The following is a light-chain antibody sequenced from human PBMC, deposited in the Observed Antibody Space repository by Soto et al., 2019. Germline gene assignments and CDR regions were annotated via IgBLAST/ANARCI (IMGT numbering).Light chain of an antibody. V-gene: IGLV2-14*01. CDR1: SSDVGGYNY. CDR2: EVS. J-gene: IGLJ1*01. CDR3: SSYTSSSTLEGYV. Sequence: QSALTQPASVSGSPGQSITISCTGTSSDVGGYNYVSWYQQHPGKAPKLMIYEVSNRPSGVSNRFSGSKSGNTASLTISGLQAEDEADCYCSSYTSSSTLEGYVFGTGTKLTAL.